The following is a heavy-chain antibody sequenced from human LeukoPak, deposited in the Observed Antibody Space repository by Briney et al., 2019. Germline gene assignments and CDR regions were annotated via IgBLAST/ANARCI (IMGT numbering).Heavy chain of an antibody. CDR2: ISSSGSTI. CDR3: ARAIFFKEGTYYDFWSGQLNWFDP. Sequence: GGSLRLSCAASGFTFSDYYMSWIRQAPGKGLEWVSYISSSGSTIYYADSVKGRFTISRDNAKNSLYLQVNSLRAEDTAVYYCARAIFFKEGTYYDFWSGQLNWFDPWGQGTLVTVSS. CDR1: GFTFSDYY. D-gene: IGHD3-3*01. V-gene: IGHV3-11*01. J-gene: IGHJ5*02.